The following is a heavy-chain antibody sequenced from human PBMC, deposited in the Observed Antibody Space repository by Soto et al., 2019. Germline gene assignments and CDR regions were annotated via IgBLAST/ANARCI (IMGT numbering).Heavy chain of an antibody. CDR3: ARGHGIYVRFDS. D-gene: IGHD3-10*02. V-gene: IGHV4-59*02. J-gene: IGHJ4*02. CDR1: GGSVYDFY. CDR2: IYNNGRT. Sequence: PSETLSLTCSVSGGSVYDFYWNWLRQTPGKGLEWIGNIYNNGRTNYNPSLKSRVTISIDTSKNQFSLHLSSVTTADTAMYFCARGHGIYVRFDSWGQGTLVTVSS.